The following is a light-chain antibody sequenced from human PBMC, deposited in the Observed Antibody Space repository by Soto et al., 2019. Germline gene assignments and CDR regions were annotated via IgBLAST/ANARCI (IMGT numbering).Light chain of an antibody. J-gene: IGLJ1*01. CDR2: EVN. CDR1: SSDVGGYNF. Sequence: QSVLTQPASVSGSPGQSITISCTGTSSDVGGYNFVSWYQHHPGKAPKLMIYEVNNRPSGVSYRFSGSKSGDTASLTISGLLAEDEADYYCSSFTSTSTYVFGTGTKLTVL. CDR3: SSFTSTSTYV. V-gene: IGLV2-14*01.